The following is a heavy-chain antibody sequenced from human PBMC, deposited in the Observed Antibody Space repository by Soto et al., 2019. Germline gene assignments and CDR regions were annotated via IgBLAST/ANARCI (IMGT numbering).Heavy chain of an antibody. CDR2: ISYDGSNK. D-gene: IGHD2-2*01. CDR1: GFTFSSYS. V-gene: IGHV3-30*18. CDR3: AKGAVPAATRHYGMDV. J-gene: IGHJ6*02. Sequence: GGSLRLSCAASGFTFSSYSMHWVRQAPGKGLEWVAVISYDGSNKYYADSVKGRFTTSRDNSKNTLYLQMNSLRAEDTAVYYCAKGAVPAATRHYGMDVWGQGTTVTVSS.